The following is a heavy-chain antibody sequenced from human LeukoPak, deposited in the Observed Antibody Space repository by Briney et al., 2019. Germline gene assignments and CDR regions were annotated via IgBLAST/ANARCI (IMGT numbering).Heavy chain of an antibody. D-gene: IGHD6-19*01. V-gene: IGHV1-2*02. CDR2: INPNSGGT. CDR1: GYTFTGYY. J-gene: IGHJ4*02. Sequence: ASVKVSCKASGYTFTGYYMHWVRQAPGQGLEWMGWINPNSGGTNFAQKFQGRVTITRDTSASTAYMELSSLRSEDTAVYYCARGALHTSGWYEVGYWGQGTLVTVSS. CDR3: ARGALHTSGWYEVGY.